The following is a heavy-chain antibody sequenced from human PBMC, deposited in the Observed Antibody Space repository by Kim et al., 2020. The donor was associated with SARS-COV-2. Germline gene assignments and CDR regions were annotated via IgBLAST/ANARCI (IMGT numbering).Heavy chain of an antibody. CDR1: GFTFSNYA. V-gene: IGHV3-23*03. D-gene: IGHD3-16*02. J-gene: IGHJ6*02. CDR2: IYSAGSST. Sequence: GGSLRLSCAASGFTFSNYAMSWVRQAPGKGLEWVSIIYSAGSSTYYADSVKGRFTISRDDSKNTLYLQMNSLRAEDTAVYYCAKDRGRSYGMDVWGQGTTVTVSS. CDR3: AKDRGRSYGMDV.